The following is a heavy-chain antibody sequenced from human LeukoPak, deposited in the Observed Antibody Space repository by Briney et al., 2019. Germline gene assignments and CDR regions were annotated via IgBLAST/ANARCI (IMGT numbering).Heavy chain of an antibody. Sequence: LRLSCAASGFTFSSYGMHWVRQHPGKGLEWIGYIYYSGSTYYNPSLKSRVTISVDTSKNQFSLKLSSVTAADTAVYYCARVAIGFYGMDVWGQGTTVTVSS. J-gene: IGHJ6*02. V-gene: IGHV4-31*02. CDR3: ARVAIGFYGMDV. CDR1: GFTFSSYG. CDR2: IYYSGST. D-gene: IGHD2-21*01.